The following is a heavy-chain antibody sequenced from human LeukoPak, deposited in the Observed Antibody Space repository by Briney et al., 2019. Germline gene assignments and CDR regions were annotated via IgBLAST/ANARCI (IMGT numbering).Heavy chain of an antibody. Sequence: SETLSLTCGVCGGSFSGYLWNWIRQPPGKDLEWLGEINHSGSANYHPSLKSRVTISVDTSKNQVSLSLSSVTAADTAVYYCAQTNYDYVWGSYRHPHWFDPWGQGTLVTVSS. CDR3: AQTNYDYVWGSYRHPHWFDP. CDR2: INHSGSA. V-gene: IGHV4-34*01. D-gene: IGHD3-16*02. J-gene: IGHJ5*02. CDR1: GGSFSGYL.